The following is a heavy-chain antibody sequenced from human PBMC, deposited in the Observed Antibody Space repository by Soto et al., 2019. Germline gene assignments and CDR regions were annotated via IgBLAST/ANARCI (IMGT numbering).Heavy chain of an antibody. CDR3: ARDLDTAMARVPLNYYYGMDV. CDR2: INAGNGNT. J-gene: IGHJ6*02. Sequence: QVQLVQSGAEEMKPGASVKVSCKASGYTFTSYAMHWVRQAPGQRLEWMGWINAGNGNTKYSQKFQGRVTITRDTSASTAYMELSSLRSEDTAVYYCARDLDTAMARVPLNYYYGMDVWGQGTTVTVSS. CDR1: GYTFTSYA. V-gene: IGHV1-3*05. D-gene: IGHD5-18*01.